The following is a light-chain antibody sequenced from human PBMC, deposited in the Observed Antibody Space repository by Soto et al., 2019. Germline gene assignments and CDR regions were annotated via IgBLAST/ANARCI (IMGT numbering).Light chain of an antibody. CDR1: QGISSY. J-gene: IGKJ5*01. V-gene: IGKV1D-8*02. CDR3: QQYNSSIT. Sequence: IWMTQSPSLLSASTGDRVTISCRMSQGISSYLAWYQQKPGKAPKLLIYKASSLESGVPSRFSGSGSGTEFTLTISSLQPDDFATYYCQQYNSSITFGQGTRLEIK. CDR2: KAS.